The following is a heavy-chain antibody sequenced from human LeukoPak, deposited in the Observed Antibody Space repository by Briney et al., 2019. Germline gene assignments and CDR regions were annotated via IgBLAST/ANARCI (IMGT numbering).Heavy chain of an antibody. V-gene: IGHV4-39*01. Sequence: SETLSLTCTVSGGSISSSSYYWGWIRQPPGKGLEWIGSIYYSGSTYYNPSLKSRVTISVDTSKNQFSLKLSPVTAADTAVYYCARQIGEQLWDYYYYYMDVWGKGTTVTISS. D-gene: IGHD5-18*01. CDR2: IYYSGST. CDR3: ARQIGEQLWDYYYYYMDV. J-gene: IGHJ6*03. CDR1: GGSISSSSYY.